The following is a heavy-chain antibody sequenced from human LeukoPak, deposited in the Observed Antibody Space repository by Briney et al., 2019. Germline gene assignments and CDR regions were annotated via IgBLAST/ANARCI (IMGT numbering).Heavy chain of an antibody. CDR1: GFTFSSYA. CDR2: ISGTGGST. D-gene: IGHD5-12*01. J-gene: IGHJ4*02. CDR3: TKDRGLRESPFDS. V-gene: IGHV3-23*01. Sequence: TGGSLRLSCAASGFTFSSYAMSCVRQAPGKGLDWVSGISGTGGSTYYADSVKGRFTISRDNSKNTVFLQMNSLRAEDTAVYYCTKDRGLRESPFDSWGQGTLVTVSA.